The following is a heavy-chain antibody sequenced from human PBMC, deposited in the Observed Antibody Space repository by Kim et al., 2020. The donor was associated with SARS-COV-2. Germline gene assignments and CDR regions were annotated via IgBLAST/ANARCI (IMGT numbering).Heavy chain of an antibody. CDR3: ARDPYDYYGSGSYLPDDAFDI. CDR2: INPSGGST. Sequence: ASVKVSCKASGYTFTSYYMHWVRQAPGQGLEWMGIINPSGGSTSYAQKFQGRVTMTRDTSTSTVYMELSSLRSEDTAVYYCARDPYDYYGSGSYLPDDAFDIWGQGTMVTVSS. D-gene: IGHD3-10*01. J-gene: IGHJ3*02. V-gene: IGHV1-46*01. CDR1: GYTFTSYY.